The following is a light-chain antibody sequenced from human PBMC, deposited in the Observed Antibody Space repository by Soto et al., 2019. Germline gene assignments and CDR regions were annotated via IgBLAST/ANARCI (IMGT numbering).Light chain of an antibody. Sequence: EIVLTQSPGTLSLSPGERATLSCRASQSVSSNLAWYQQKPGQAPRLLIYDASTRATGIPARFSGSGSGTEFILTISSLQSEDFAVYYCQHYNNWHITFGQGTRLEIK. CDR1: QSVSSN. J-gene: IGKJ5*01. CDR2: DAS. CDR3: QHYNNWHIT. V-gene: IGKV3-15*01.